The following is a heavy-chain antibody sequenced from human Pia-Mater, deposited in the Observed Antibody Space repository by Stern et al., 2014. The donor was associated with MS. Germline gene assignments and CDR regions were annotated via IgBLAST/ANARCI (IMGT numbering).Heavy chain of an antibody. Sequence: VQLVQSGAELIRPGESLKISCKGSGFKFSIYWIAWVRQMPGKGLEWMGIIYPGDSETSYSPSFQGQVTMSADKSTSTAYLQGSSLNASDPAMYFCARQTTAWASDVWGQGTLVTVSS. CDR1: GFKFSIYW. J-gene: IGHJ4*02. D-gene: IGHD1-14*01. V-gene: IGHV5-51*01. CDR2: IYPGDSET. CDR3: ARQTTAWASDV.